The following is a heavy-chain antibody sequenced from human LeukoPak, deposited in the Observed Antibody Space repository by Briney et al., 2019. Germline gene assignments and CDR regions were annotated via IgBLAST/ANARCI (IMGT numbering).Heavy chain of an antibody. Sequence: GGALRLSCAASGFTFSSYAMSWVRQAPGKGLEWVSAISGSGGSTYYADSVKGRFTISRDNSKNTLYLQMNSLRTEDTAVYFCARWGNDYSQFDSWGQGTLVTVS. V-gene: IGHV3-23*01. CDR2: ISGSGGST. CDR1: GFTFSSYA. CDR3: ARWGNDYSQFDS. J-gene: IGHJ4*02. D-gene: IGHD4-11*01.